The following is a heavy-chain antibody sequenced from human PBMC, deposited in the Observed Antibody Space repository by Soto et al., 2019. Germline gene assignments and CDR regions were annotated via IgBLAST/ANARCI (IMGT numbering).Heavy chain of an antibody. CDR1: GGSFSGYY. J-gene: IGHJ6*02. V-gene: IGHV4-34*01. D-gene: IGHD3-3*01. Sequence: SETLSLTCAVYGGSFSGYYWSWIRQPPGKGLEWIGEINHSGSTNYNPSLKSRVTISVDTSKNQFSLKLSSVTAADTAVYYCARARITIFGVVITGDGYYYGMDVWGQGTTVTVSS. CDR2: INHSGST. CDR3: ARARITIFGVVITGDGYYYGMDV.